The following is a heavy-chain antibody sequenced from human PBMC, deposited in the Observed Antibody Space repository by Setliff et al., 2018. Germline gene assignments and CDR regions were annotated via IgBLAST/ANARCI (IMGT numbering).Heavy chain of an antibody. CDR3: TTAPLAAASTC. D-gene: IGHD6-13*01. CDR1: GFTFSNAW. CDR2: IKSKTDGGTT. Sequence: GESLKISCAASGFTFSNAWMSWVRQAPGKGLEWVGRIKSKTDGGTTGYAAPVKGRFTISRDDSKNTLYLQMNSLKTEDTAVYYCTTAPLAAASTCWGQGTLVTISS. V-gene: IGHV3-15*01. J-gene: IGHJ4*02.